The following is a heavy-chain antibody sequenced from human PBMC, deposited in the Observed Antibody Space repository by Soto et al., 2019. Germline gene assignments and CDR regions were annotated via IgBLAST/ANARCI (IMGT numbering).Heavy chain of an antibody. V-gene: IGHV3-73*01. CDR2: IRMKVDNYVT. D-gene: IGHD1-1*01. CDR3: GRQVKGTSWFDP. Sequence: EVQLVESGGGLVQPGGSLKLSCAASGFIFSDSVMHWVRQASGKGLEWVGRIRMKVDNYVTIYAASVKGRFIISRDDSKDTAYLPMNSLKTEDTARYYCGRQVKGTSWFDPWGQGTLVIVSS. J-gene: IGHJ5*02. CDR1: GFIFSDSV.